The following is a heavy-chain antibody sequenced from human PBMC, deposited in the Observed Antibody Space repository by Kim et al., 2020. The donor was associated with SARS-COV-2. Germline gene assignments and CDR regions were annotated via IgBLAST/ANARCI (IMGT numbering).Heavy chain of an antibody. J-gene: IGHJ6*02. V-gene: IGHV4-61*02. CDR2: IYTSGST. CDR1: GGSISSGSYY. Sequence: SETLSLTCTVSGGSISSGSYYWSWIRQPAGKGLEWIGRIYTSGSTNYNPSLKSRVTISVDTSKNQFSLKLSSVTAAHTAVYYCAREATQLINYYYYGMDVWGQGTTVTVSS. D-gene: IGHD5-18*01. CDR3: AREATQLINYYYYGMDV.